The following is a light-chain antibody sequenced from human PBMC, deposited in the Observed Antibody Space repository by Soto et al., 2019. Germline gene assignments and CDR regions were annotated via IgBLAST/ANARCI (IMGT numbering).Light chain of an antibody. J-gene: IGKJ2*01. V-gene: IGKV3-15*01. Sequence: EIVMTQSPATLSVSPGERATLSCRASQSVSSNLAWYQQKPGQAPRLLIYGASTRATGIPARFSGSGSGTEFTLTISSLLSEDFAVYYCQQYNNWPPYTFGQGTMLEIK. CDR3: QQYNNWPPYT. CDR1: QSVSSN. CDR2: GAS.